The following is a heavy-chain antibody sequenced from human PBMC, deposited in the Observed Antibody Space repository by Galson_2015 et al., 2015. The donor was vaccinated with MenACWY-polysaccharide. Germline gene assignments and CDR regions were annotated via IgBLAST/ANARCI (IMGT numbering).Heavy chain of an antibody. J-gene: IGHJ4*02. Sequence: ETLSLTCPFSGGSISSSFCRWLRPPPGRGLWWIGSVYYSGSTNYNPSLKSRVTMSLDTSKNQFSLNLRTVTAADTAVYYCARDNNNYEDYWGQGTLVTVSS. CDR3: ARDNNNYEDY. CDR1: GGSISSSF. V-gene: IGHV4-59*01. CDR2: VYYSGST. D-gene: IGHD4-11*01.